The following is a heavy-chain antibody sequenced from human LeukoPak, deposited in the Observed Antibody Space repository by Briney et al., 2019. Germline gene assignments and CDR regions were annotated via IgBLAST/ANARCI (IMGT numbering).Heavy chain of an antibody. CDR1: GYTFTGYY. CDR3: ARGFHDSSDYSDAFDI. V-gene: IGHV1-2*02. J-gene: IGHJ3*02. Sequence: GASVKVSCKASGYTFTGYYMHWVRQAPGQGLEWMGWINPNTGGTNFAQKFQGRVTLTRDTSISTAYMELSRLRSGGTGVYYCARGFHDSSDYSDAFDIWGQGTMVTVSS. D-gene: IGHD3-22*01. CDR2: INPNTGGT.